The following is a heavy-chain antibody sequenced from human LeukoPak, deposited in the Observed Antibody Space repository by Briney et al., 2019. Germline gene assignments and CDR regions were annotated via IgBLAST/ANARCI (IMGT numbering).Heavy chain of an antibody. J-gene: IGHJ6*02. CDR2: IKQDGSEK. V-gene: IGHV3-7*01. D-gene: IGHD3-10*01. CDR3: ARAPYYYGSGPAYGMDV. CDR1: GFTFSSYW. Sequence: GGSLRLSCAASGFTFSSYWMSWVRQAPGKGLEWVANIKQDGSEKYYVDSVKGRFTISRDNAKNSLYLQMNSLRAEDTAVYYCARAPYYYGSGPAYGMDVWGQGTTVTVSS.